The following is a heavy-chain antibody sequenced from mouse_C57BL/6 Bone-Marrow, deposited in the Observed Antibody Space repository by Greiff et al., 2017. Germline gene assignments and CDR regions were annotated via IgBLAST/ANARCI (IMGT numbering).Heavy chain of an antibody. D-gene: IGHD2-3*01. CDR3: ASPMMVTTYYYAMDY. Sequence: QVHVKQSGPGLVQPSQSLSITCTVSGFSLTSYGVHWVRQSPGKGLEWLGVIWSGGSTDYNAAFISRLSISKDNAKSQVFFKMNSLQADDTAIYYCASPMMVTTYYYAMDYWGQGTSVTVSS. CDR1: GFSLTSYG. CDR2: IWSGGST. V-gene: IGHV2-2*01. J-gene: IGHJ4*01.